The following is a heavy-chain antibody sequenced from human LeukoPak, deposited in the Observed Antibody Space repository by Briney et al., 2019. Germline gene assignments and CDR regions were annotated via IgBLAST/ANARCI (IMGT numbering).Heavy chain of an antibody. V-gene: IGHV1-46*01. CDR1: GYTFTSYY. D-gene: IGHD6-13*01. CDR2: INPSGGST. CDR3: ARGQWIAAAGIRLDY. J-gene: IGHJ4*02. Sequence: ASVEVSCKASGYTFTSYYMHWVRRAPGQGLEWMGIINPSGGSTSYAQKFQGRVTMTRDTSTSTVYMELSSLRSEDTAVYYCARGQWIAAAGIRLDYWGQGTLVTVSS.